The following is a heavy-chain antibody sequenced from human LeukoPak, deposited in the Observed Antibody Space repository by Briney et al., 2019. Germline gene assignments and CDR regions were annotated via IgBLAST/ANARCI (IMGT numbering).Heavy chain of an antibody. CDR2: IWYDGTSK. D-gene: IGHD4-17*01. Sequence: PGRSLRLSCAASVFTFSSYGMNWVRQAPGKGLEWVAVIWYDGTSKYYADSVKGRFTTSRDNSKNTLFLQMSSLRAEDTAVYYCAKDYGYFDYWGQGTLVTVSS. V-gene: IGHV3-33*06. J-gene: IGHJ4*02. CDR3: AKDYGYFDY. CDR1: VFTFSSYG.